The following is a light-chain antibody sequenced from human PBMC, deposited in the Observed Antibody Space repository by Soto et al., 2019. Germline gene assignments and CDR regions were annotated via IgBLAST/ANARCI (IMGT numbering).Light chain of an antibody. J-gene: IGKJ3*01. CDR3: QQRTNSFT. V-gene: IGKV3-11*01. CDR1: QSVSTY. CDR2: DAS. Sequence: EIVLTQSPATLSLSPGERATLSCRASQSVSTYLAWYQQKPGQPPRLLIYDASNRATGIPARFSGSGSGTDFTLTISSLEPEDFAVSYCQQRTNSFTFGPGTRVDIK.